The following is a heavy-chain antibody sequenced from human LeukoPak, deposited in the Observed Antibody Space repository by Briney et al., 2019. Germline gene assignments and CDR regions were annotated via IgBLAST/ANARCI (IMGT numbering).Heavy chain of an antibody. CDR3: ARAPQWLGPNNWFDR. V-gene: IGHV4-34*01. Sequence: SETLSLTCAVYGGSFSGYYWSWIRQPPGKGLEWIGEINHSGSTNYNPSLKSRVAISVDTSKNQFSLQLNSVNSDDTAVYFCARAPQWLGPNNWFDRWGQGTLVTVSS. CDR2: INHSGST. CDR1: GGSFSGYY. J-gene: IGHJ5*02. D-gene: IGHD6-19*01.